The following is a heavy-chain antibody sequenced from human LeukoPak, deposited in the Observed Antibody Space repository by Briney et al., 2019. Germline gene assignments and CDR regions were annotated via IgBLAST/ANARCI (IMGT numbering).Heavy chain of an antibody. Sequence: GRSLRLSCAASGFTFSSYAMHWVRQAPGKGLEWVAVISYDGSNKYYADSVKGRFTTSRDNSKNTLYLQMNSLRAEDTAVYYCAREDPYGSGSYFDYWGQGTLVTVSS. CDR3: AREDPYGSGSYFDY. CDR2: ISYDGSNK. D-gene: IGHD3-10*01. V-gene: IGHV3-30*04. J-gene: IGHJ4*02. CDR1: GFTFSSYA.